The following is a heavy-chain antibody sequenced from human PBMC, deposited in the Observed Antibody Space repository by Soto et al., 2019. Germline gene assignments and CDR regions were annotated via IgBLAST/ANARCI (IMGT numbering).Heavy chain of an antibody. Sequence: PGESLKISCKGSGYSFTSYWIGWVRQMPGKGLEWMGIIYPGDSDIRYSPSFQGQVTISADKSISTAYLQWSSLKASDTAMYYRARQGSGSYYYYYGMDVWGQGTTVTVSS. CDR2: IYPGDSDI. CDR1: GYSFTSYW. J-gene: IGHJ6*02. V-gene: IGHV5-51*01. CDR3: ARQGSGSYYYYYGMDV. D-gene: IGHD3-10*01.